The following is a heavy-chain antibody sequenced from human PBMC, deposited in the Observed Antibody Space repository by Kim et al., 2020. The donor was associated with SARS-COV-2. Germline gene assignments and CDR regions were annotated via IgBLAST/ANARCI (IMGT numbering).Heavy chain of an antibody. V-gene: IGHV4-31*03. D-gene: IGHD5-12*01. J-gene: IGHJ5*02. CDR2: IYYSGST. Sequence: SETLSLTCTVSGGSISSGGYYWSWIRQHPGKGLEWIGYIYYSGSTYYNPSLKSRVTISVDTSKNQFSLKLSSVTAADTAVYYCARGKLATSLNWFDPWGQGTLVTVSS. CDR1: GGSISSGGYY. CDR3: ARGKLATSLNWFDP.